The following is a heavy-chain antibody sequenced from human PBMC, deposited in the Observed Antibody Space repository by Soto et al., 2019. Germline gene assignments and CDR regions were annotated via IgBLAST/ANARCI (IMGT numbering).Heavy chain of an antibody. CDR3: ARDDSGFSGSHYIDYFNY. D-gene: IGHD1-26*01. CDR2: INPNNGNT. Sequence: ASVKVSCRASGYTFTANYLHWVRQAPGQGLEWMGWINPNNGNTYYAQRFQGRVTMTRDTSTGTVYMQLSSLTSEDTAVYYCARDDSGFSGSHYIDYFNYWGQGALVTVSS. CDR1: GYTFTANY. J-gene: IGHJ4*02. V-gene: IGHV1-2*02.